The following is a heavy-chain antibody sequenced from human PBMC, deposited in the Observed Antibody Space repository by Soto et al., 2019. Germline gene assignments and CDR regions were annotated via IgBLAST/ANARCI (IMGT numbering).Heavy chain of an antibody. Sequence: PGGSLRLSRAASGFTFSSYSMHRVRQAPGKGLEWVAVISYDGNNKYYADSVKGRFTMSRDNSKNTLYLQMNTLRAEDTAVYYCVRDKYGVTSAYGMDVWGQGTTVTVSS. J-gene: IGHJ6*02. CDR1: GFTFSSYS. CDR3: VRDKYGVTSAYGMDV. V-gene: IGHV3-30-3*01. D-gene: IGHD2-21*02. CDR2: ISYDGNNK.